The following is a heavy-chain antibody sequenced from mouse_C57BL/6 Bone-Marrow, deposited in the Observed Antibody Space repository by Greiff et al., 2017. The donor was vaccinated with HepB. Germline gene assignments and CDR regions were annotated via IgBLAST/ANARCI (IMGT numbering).Heavy chain of an antibody. Sequence: EVKVVESEGGLVQPGSSMKLSCTASGFTFSDYYMAWVRQVPEKGLEWVANINYDGSSTYYLDSLKSRFIISRDNAKNILYLQMSSLKSEDTATYYCAREAWDYGSSYYFDYWGKGTTLTVSS. V-gene: IGHV5-16*01. CDR2: INYDGSST. J-gene: IGHJ2*01. CDR3: AREAWDYGSSYYFDY. CDR1: GFTFSDYY. D-gene: IGHD1-1*01.